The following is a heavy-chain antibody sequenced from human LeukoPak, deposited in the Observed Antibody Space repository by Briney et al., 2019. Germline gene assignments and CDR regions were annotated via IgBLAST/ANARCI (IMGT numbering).Heavy chain of an antibody. Sequence: GGSLRLSCAASGFTVSINYMSWVRQAPGKGLEWVSVIYSGGSTYYADSVKGRFTISRDNSKNTLYLQMNSLRAEDTAVYYCARAATLGSGSYYNPLAYYFDYWGQGTLVTVSS. V-gene: IGHV3-53*01. CDR3: ARAATLGSGSYYNPLAYYFDY. J-gene: IGHJ4*02. CDR2: IYSGGST. CDR1: GFTVSINY. D-gene: IGHD3-10*01.